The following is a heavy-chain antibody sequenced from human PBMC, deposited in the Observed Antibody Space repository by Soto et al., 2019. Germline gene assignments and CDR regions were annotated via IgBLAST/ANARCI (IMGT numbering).Heavy chain of an antibody. Sequence: GESLKISCRGLGNSFTSYWIGWGRQSPGKGLEWMGRIDPSDSYTNYSPSFQGHVTISADKSISTAYLQWSSLKASDTAMYYCARLRMIAAAGSGMDVWGQGTTVTVSS. D-gene: IGHD6-13*01. CDR2: IDPSDSYT. CDR1: GNSFTSYW. V-gene: IGHV5-10-1*01. J-gene: IGHJ6*02. CDR3: ARLRMIAAAGSGMDV.